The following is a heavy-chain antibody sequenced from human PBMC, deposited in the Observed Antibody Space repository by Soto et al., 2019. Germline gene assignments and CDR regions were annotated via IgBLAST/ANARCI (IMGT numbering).Heavy chain of an antibody. Sequence: GASVKVSCKASGGTFSSYAISWVRQAPGQGLEWMGGIIPIFGTANYAQKFQGRVTITADESTSTAYMELSSLRSEDTAVNYCARSSYSSSSRFHYWGQGTLVTVSS. V-gene: IGHV1-69*13. D-gene: IGHD6-6*01. J-gene: IGHJ4*02. CDR2: IIPIFGTA. CDR3: ARSSYSSSSRFHY. CDR1: GGTFSSYA.